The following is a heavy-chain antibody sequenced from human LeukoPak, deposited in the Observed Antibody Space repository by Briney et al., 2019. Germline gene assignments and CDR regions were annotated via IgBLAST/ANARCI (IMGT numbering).Heavy chain of an antibody. CDR1: GYSFTSYW. CDR3: ARTYYYDSSGYNGPLYYFDY. V-gene: IGHV5-51*01. Sequence: GESLKISCQGSGYSFTSYWIGWVRQMPGKGLEWMGIIYPGDSDTRYSPSFQGQVTISADKSISTAYLQWSSLKASDTAMYYCARTYYYDSSGYNGPLYYFDYWGQGTLVTVSS. CDR2: IYPGDSDT. J-gene: IGHJ4*02. D-gene: IGHD3-22*01.